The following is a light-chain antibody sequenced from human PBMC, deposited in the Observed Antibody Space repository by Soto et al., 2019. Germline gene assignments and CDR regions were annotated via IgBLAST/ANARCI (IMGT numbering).Light chain of an antibody. Sequence: GDRVTITCRASQSISGWLAWYQQKPGKAPKLLIYHASNLQSGVPSRFSGSGSGTEFTLTISSLQPDDFATYYCQQYNSYSPTFGQGTKVDIK. CDR2: HAS. CDR1: QSISGW. V-gene: IGKV1-5*01. CDR3: QQYNSYSPT. J-gene: IGKJ1*01.